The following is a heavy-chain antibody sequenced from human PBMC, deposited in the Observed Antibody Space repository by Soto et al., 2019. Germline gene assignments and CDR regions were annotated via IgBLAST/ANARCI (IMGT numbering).Heavy chain of an antibody. Sequence: QVQLVQSGAEEKKPGASVKVSCKASGYTFIGYAMHWVRQAPGQRLEWMGWSNAGNGNTKYSQKFQGRVTITRDTSAGAAYMELSSLSSEDTAVYYCATAVAVPADFDYWGQGTLVTVSS. CDR3: ATAVAVPADFDY. CDR2: SNAGNGNT. J-gene: IGHJ4*02. V-gene: IGHV1-3*05. CDR1: GYTFIGYA. D-gene: IGHD6-19*01.